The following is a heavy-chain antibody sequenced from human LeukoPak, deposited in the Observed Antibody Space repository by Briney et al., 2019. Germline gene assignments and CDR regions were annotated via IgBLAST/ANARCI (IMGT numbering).Heavy chain of an antibody. V-gene: IGHV3-48*01. CDR3: ARGVTTDCSGGSCYDV. D-gene: IGHD2-15*01. J-gene: IGHJ6*02. CDR1: GFTFSSYS. CDR2: ISISGDII. Sequence: GGSLRLSCAASGFTFSSYSMNWVRQAPGKGPEWVSYISISGDIIYYADSVKGRFTMSRDNAKNSLYLQMNSLRAEDTAVYYCARGVTTDCSGGSCYDVWGQGTTVTVSS.